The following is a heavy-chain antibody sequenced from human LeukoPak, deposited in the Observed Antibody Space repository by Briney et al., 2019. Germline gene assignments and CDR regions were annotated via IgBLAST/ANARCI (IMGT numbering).Heavy chain of an antibody. CDR2: ISGSGGST. D-gene: IGHD2-15*01. CDR3: AKIQDIVVVVAASFDY. J-gene: IGHJ4*02. V-gene: IGHV3-23*01. Sequence: PGGSLRLSCAASGFTFSSYAMSWVRQAPGKGLEWVSAISGSGGSTYYADSVKGRFTISRDNSKNTLYLQMNSLRAEDTAVYYCAKIQDIVVVVAASFDYWGQRTMVTVSS. CDR1: GFTFSSYA.